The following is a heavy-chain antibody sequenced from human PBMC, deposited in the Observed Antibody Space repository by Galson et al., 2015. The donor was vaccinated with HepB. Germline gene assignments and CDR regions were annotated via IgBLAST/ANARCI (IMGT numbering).Heavy chain of an antibody. J-gene: IGHJ4*02. D-gene: IGHD3-3*01. CDR2: ISSSSSTI. CDR3: ASGFGYFDF. CDR1: GSTLSTYS. Sequence: SLRLSCAASGSTLSTYSLNWVRQAPGKGLEWVSYISSSSSTIYYADSVRGRFTISRDNAKNSLYLQMNSLSAEDTAVYYCASGFGYFDFWGQGTLVTVPS. V-gene: IGHV3-48*04.